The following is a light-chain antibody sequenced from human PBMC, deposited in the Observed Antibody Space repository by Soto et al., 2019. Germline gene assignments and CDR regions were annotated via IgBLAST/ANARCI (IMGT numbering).Light chain of an antibody. Sequence: EIVLTQSPATLSLSPGERTTLSCRASQSISRYLAWYQQKPGQGPRLLIYGASSRATGTPDRFSGSGSGTDFTLKISRVEAEDVGVYYCMQALQIPQTFGQGTKVDI. CDR3: MQALQIPQT. CDR1: QSISRY. V-gene: IGKV3-20*02. CDR2: GAS. J-gene: IGKJ1*01.